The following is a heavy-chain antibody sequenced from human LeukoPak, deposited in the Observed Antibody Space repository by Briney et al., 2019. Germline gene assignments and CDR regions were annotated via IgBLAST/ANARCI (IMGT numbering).Heavy chain of an antibody. CDR2: ISSSSSYI. V-gene: IGHV3-21*01. CDR1: GFTFSSYS. Sequence: PGGSLRLSCAASGFTFSSYSMNWVRQAPGEGLEWVSSISSSSSYIYYADPVKGRFTISRDNAKNSLHLQMNSLRAEDTAVYYCARDMRDYMDYYYSSMDVWGKGTTVTVSS. D-gene: IGHD4-11*01. CDR3: ARDMRDYMDYYYSSMDV. J-gene: IGHJ6*03.